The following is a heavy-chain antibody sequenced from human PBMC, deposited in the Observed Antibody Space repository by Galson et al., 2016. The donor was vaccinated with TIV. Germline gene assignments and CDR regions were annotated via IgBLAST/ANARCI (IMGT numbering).Heavy chain of an antibody. J-gene: IGHJ6*02. CDR1: GLSVSINY. D-gene: IGHD1-26*01. V-gene: IGHV3-66*02. CDR3: AGDRIVDATYYYYYYGTDV. CDR2: ISDGGNT. Sequence: SLRLSCAASGLSVSINYMTWVRQAPGKGLEWVSLISDGGNTYYPDSVKGRFTISRDNSKNTLYLQMNGLRAEDTGVYYCAGDRIVDATYYYYYYGTDVWGQGTAVTVSS.